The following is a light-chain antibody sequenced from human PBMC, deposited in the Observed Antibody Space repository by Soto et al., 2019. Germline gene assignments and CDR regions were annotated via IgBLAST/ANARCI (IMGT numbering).Light chain of an antibody. CDR2: GAS. J-gene: IGKJ5*01. CDR3: QQYNNWLT. Sequence: EIGLKQYPAALSVSPGERATLSCRADQYVSSSVAWYQHKPGQAPRLLIHGASTRATDVPDRFRGSGFGTEFTLTITSLQSEDFGVYYCQQYNNWLTFGQGTRLEIK. CDR1: QYVSSS. V-gene: IGKV3-15*01.